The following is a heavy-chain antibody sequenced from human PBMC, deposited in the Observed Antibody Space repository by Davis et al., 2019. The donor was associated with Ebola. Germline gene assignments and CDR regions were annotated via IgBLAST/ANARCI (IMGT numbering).Heavy chain of an antibody. V-gene: IGHV3-73*01. CDR2: IRSKANSYAT. D-gene: IGHD3-10*01. CDR1: GFTFSGSA. CDR3: ATAMVQGVISMVDY. Sequence: PGGSLRLSCAASGFTFSGSAMHWVRQASGKGLEWVGRIRSKANSYATAYAASVKGRFTNSRDDSKNTAYLQMNSLRAEDTAVYYCATAMVQGVISMVDYWGQGTLVTVSS. J-gene: IGHJ4*02.